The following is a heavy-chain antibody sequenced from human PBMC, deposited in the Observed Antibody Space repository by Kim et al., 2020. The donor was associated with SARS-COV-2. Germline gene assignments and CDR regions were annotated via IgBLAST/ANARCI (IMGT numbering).Heavy chain of an antibody. Sequence: GGSLRLSCAASGFTFSSYAMSWVRQAPGKGLEWVSAISGSGGSTYYADSVKGRFTISRDNSKNTLYLQMNSLRAEDTAVYYCAGGDYYGYAFDIWGQGTMVTVSS. D-gene: IGHD4-17*01. CDR2: ISGSGGST. J-gene: IGHJ3*02. CDR3: AGGDYYGYAFDI. CDR1: GFTFSSYA. V-gene: IGHV3-23*01.